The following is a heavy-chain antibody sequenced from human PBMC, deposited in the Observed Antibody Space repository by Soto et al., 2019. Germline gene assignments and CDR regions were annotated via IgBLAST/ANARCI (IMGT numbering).Heavy chain of an antibody. CDR3: ARSGYDYVWGSYNKPDY. V-gene: IGHV3-30-3*01. Sequence: QVQLVESGGGMVQPGRSLRLSCAASGFTFSSYAMHWVRQAPGKGLEWVAVISYDGSNKYYADSVKGRFTISRDNSKNTLYLQMNSLRAEDTAVYYCARSGYDYVWGSYNKPDYWGQGTLVTVSS. D-gene: IGHD3-16*01. J-gene: IGHJ4*02. CDR2: ISYDGSNK. CDR1: GFTFSSYA.